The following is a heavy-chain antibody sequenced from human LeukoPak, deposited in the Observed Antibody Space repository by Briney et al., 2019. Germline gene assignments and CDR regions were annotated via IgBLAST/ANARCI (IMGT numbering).Heavy chain of an antibody. V-gene: IGHV4-39*01. D-gene: IGHD3-10*01. J-gene: IGHJ4*02. CDR3: ARPSRSGSYYSAPFDY. CDR1: GGSIISSSFW. Sequence: SETLSLTCTVSGGSIISSSFWWGWIRQPPGKGLEWIGSIYYSGVSYYNTSLKSRVTISVDTSKNQFSLNLNSVTAADTAVYYCARPSRSGSYYSAPFDYWGQGTLVTVSS. CDR2: IYYSGVS.